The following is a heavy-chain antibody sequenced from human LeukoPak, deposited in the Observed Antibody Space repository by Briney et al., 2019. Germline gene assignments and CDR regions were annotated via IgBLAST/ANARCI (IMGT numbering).Heavy chain of an antibody. J-gene: IGHJ4*02. CDR2: IYTSGST. CDR3: ARVTRPGNGILDY. CDR1: GGSISSGSYY. V-gene: IGHV4-61*02. Sequence: SETLSLTCTVSGGSISSGSYYWSWIRQPAGKGLEWIGRIYTSGSTNYNPSLKSRVTISVDTSKNQFSLKLSSVTAADTAVYYCARVTRPGNGILDYRGQGTLVTVSS. D-gene: IGHD6-6*01.